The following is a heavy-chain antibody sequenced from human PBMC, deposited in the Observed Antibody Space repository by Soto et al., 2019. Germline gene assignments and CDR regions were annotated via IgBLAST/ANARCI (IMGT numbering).Heavy chain of an antibody. J-gene: IGHJ4*02. CDR1: GFTFSSYA. CDR2: ISYDGSNK. Sequence: QVQLVEAGGGVVQPGRSLRLSCAASGFTFSSYAMHWVRQAPGKGLEWVAVISYDGSNKYYADSVKGRFTISRDNSKNTLYLQMNSRRAEDTAVYYCAREGSGSYFAYWGQGTLVTVSS. V-gene: IGHV3-30-3*01. D-gene: IGHD3-10*01. CDR3: AREGSGSYFAY.